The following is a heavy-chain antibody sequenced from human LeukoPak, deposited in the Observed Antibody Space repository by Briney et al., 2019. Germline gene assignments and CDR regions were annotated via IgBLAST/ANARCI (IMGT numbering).Heavy chain of an antibody. CDR2: IKSKNGGGTI. D-gene: IGHD6-13*01. CDR3: TTDAGYDSRWYND. Sequence: GGSLRLSCVASGFTFSDAYMSWVRQAPGEGLEWVGRIKSKNGGGTIDYAAPVKGRFTISRDDSRNTLYLQMNSLKTEDTAVYYCTTDAGYDSRWYNDWGQGSLVTVSS. CDR1: GFTFSDAY. V-gene: IGHV3-15*01. J-gene: IGHJ4*02.